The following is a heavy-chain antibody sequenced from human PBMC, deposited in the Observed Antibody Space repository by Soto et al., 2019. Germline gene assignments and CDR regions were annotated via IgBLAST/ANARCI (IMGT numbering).Heavy chain of an antibody. CDR2: IYYSGST. CDR3: ARYSYGPTTLDY. CDR1: GGSISSYY. D-gene: IGHD5-18*01. V-gene: IGHV4-59*08. J-gene: IGHJ4*02. Sequence: SETLSLTCTVSGGSISSYYWSWIRQPPGKGLEWIGYIYYSGSTNYNPSLKSRVTISVDTSKNQFSLKLSSVTAADTAVYYCARYSYGPTTLDYWGQGTLVTVSS.